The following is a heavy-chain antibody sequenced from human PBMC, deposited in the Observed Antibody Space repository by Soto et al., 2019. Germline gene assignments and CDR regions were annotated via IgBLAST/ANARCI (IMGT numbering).Heavy chain of an antibody. Sequence: SLRLSCAASGFTFSSYGMHWVRQAPGKGLEWVAVISYDGSNKYYADSVKGRFTISRDNSKNTLYLQMNSLRAEDTAVYYCAKDSHGPEFGIDYWGQGTLVTVSS. V-gene: IGHV3-30*18. J-gene: IGHJ4*02. CDR2: ISYDGSNK. CDR3: AKDSHGPEFGIDY. CDR1: GFTFSSYG. D-gene: IGHD3-10*01.